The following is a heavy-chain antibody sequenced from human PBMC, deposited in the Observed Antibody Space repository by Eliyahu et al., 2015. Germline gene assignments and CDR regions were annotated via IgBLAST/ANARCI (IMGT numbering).Heavy chain of an antibody. J-gene: IGHJ4*02. CDR2: ISRSSRSGDRTA. CDR1: FSDHG. D-gene: IGHD3-22*01. Sequence: FSDHGMTWVRQAPGRGLEWVSSISRSSRSGDRTAYYADSVKGRFTISTDTSKNTLFLQMNSLRAEDSAVYYCAKLPSDYYYYFDFCGQGTLVTVSS. CDR3: AKLPSDYYYYFDF. V-gene: IGHV3-23*01.